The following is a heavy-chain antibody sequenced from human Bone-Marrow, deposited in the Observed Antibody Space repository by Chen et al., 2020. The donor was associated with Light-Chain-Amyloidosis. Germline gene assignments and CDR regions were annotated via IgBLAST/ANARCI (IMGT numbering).Heavy chain of an antibody. D-gene: IGHD3-22*01. CDR1: GASIRVVVFN. CDR2: VYSRGST. Sequence: QLQLQESGPGLVKPSQTLSLTCSFSGASIRVVVFNWSWIRQHPGKGLEWIGYVYSRGSTHYNPSLKSRLTISADTSKNQFSLNLSSVTAADTAVYYCARVTYFYDSSGYYYNFYFDYWGQGTLVTVSS. J-gene: IGHJ4*02. V-gene: IGHV4-31*03. CDR3: ARVTYFYDSSGYYYNFYFDY.